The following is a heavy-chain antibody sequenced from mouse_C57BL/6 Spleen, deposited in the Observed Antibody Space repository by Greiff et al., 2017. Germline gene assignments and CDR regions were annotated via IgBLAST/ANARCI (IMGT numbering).Heavy chain of an antibody. CDR2: ISSGSSTI. V-gene: IGHV5-17*01. CDR3: ARKDGSSYYFDY. J-gene: IGHJ2*01. CDR1: GFTFSDYG. Sequence: EVKLQESGGGLVKPGGSLKLSCAASGFTFSDYGMHWVRQAPEKGLEWVAYISSGSSTIYYADTVKGRFTISRDNAKNTLFLQMTSLRSEDTAMYYCARKDGSSYYFDYWGQGTTLTVSS. D-gene: IGHD1-1*01.